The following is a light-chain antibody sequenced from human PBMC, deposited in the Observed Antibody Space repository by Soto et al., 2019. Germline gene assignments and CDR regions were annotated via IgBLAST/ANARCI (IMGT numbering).Light chain of an antibody. CDR1: QSISNW. J-gene: IGKJ2*01. Sequence: DIQMTQSPSTLPAYVGDRVTITCRASQSISNWLACYQQKPGTAPKLLIYHASTSESGVPSRFSGSGSGTEFTLTISGLQPDDLATYYCQQYLSYSFGQGTKLNI. CDR2: HAS. CDR3: QQYLSYS. V-gene: IGKV1-5*01.